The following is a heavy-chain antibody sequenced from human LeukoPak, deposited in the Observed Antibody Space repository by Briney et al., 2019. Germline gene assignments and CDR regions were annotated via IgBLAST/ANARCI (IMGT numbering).Heavy chain of an antibody. CDR2: IYYSGST. Sequence: SETLSLTCTVSGGSISSSSYYWGWIRQPPGKGLEWIGSIYYSGSTYYNPSLESRVTISVDTSKNQFSLKLSSVTAADTAVYYCARHREVVVIATWGQGTLVTVSS. CDR3: ARHREVVVIAT. J-gene: IGHJ5*02. V-gene: IGHV4-39*01. D-gene: IGHD3-22*01. CDR1: GGSISSSSYY.